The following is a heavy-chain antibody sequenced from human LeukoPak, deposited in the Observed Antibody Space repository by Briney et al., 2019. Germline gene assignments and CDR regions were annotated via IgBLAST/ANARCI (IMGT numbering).Heavy chain of an antibody. CDR2: ISYSGST. V-gene: IGHV4-59*01. J-gene: IGHJ5*02. CDR1: GGSMSRYY. CDR3: AREGTAGTNLNWFDP. Sequence: SETLSLTCTVSGGSMSRYYWSWIRQPPGEALEWIGYISYSGSTNFNPPLKSRVTISVDTSKNQFSLKLSSVTAADTAVYYCAREGTAGTNLNWFDPWGQGTLVTVSS. D-gene: IGHD1-1*01.